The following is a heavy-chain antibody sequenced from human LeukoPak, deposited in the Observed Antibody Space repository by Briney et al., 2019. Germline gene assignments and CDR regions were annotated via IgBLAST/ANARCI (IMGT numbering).Heavy chain of an antibody. CDR3: ARDLSNYAFDI. D-gene: IGHD4/OR15-4a*01. J-gene: IGHJ3*02. V-gene: IGHV1-2*02. CDR1: GYTFTGYY. CDR2: INPNSGGT. Sequence: ASVKVSCKASGYTFTGYYMHWVRQAPGQGRKWMGWINPNSGGTNYAQKFQGRVTMTRDTSISTAYMELSRLRSDDTAVYYCARDLSNYAFDIWGQGTMVTVSS.